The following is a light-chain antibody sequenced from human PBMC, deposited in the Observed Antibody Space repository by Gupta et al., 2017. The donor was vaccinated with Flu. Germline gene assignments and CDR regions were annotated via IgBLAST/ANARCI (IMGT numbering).Light chain of an antibody. V-gene: IGKV3-11*01. CDR3: QRHNNWPRIT. CDR2: DAA. J-gene: IGKJ5*01. CDR1: QSVNSY. Sequence: EIVLTQSPATLSLSSGERATLSCRASQSVNSYLAWYQQKPGRAPRLLIYDAANRATGVAARSRGSGCGTDLTLTISSRELEDFAVEYCQRHNNWPRITFGQGTQVEIK.